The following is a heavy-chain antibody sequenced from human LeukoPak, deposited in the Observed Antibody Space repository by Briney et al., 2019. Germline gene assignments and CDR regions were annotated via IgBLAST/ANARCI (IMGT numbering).Heavy chain of an antibody. Sequence: GGSLRLSCAASGFTFSSYAMSWVRQAPGKGLEWVSAISGSGGSTYYADSVKGRFTISRDNSKNTLYLQMNSLRAEDTAVYYCARGGTMVRGVLTKLDYWGQGTLVTVSS. V-gene: IGHV3-23*01. CDR1: GFTFSSYA. CDR3: ARGGTMVRGVLTKLDY. J-gene: IGHJ4*02. CDR2: ISGSGGST. D-gene: IGHD3-10*01.